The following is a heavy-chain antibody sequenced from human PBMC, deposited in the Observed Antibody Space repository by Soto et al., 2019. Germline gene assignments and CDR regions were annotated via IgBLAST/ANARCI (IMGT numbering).Heavy chain of an antibody. V-gene: IGHV1-69*01. J-gene: IGHJ4*02. CDR1: GGTFSSYA. CDR2: IIPIFGTA. D-gene: IGHD1-26*01. CDR3: ARAPEALVGAHQGTFDY. Sequence: QVQLVQSGAEVKKPGSSVKVSCKASGGTFSSYAISWVRQAPGQGLEWMGGIIPIFGTANYAQKFQGRVTITADESTSTASIELSSLRSEDTAVYYCARAPEALVGAHQGTFDYWGQGTLVTVSS.